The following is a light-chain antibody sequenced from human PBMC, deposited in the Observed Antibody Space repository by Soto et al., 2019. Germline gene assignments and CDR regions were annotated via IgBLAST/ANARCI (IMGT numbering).Light chain of an antibody. CDR1: KLGDKY. CDR2: QDT. V-gene: IGLV3-1*01. J-gene: IGLJ1*01. Sequence: SYELTQSPSVSVSPGQTASITCSGDKLGDKYACWYQQKPGQSPLLVIYQDTMRPSGIPERFSGSNSGNTATLTISGTQAMDEADYYCQAWDSSTYVFGTGTKLTVL. CDR3: QAWDSSTYV.